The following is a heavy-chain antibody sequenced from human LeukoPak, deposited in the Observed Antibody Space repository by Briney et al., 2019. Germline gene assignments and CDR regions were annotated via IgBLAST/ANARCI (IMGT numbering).Heavy chain of an antibody. CDR3: ARTSIAGATDY. D-gene: IGHD1-26*01. CDR1: GVSISSYY. V-gene: IGHV4-4*09. Sequence: PSETLSLTCSVSGVSISSYYWSWIRQPPGKGLEWIGHIYDNGRTHYDPSLNSRVTISVDTSKNQFSLKLSSVTAADTAVYYCARTSIAGATDYWGQGTLVTVSS. J-gene: IGHJ4*02. CDR2: IYDNGRT.